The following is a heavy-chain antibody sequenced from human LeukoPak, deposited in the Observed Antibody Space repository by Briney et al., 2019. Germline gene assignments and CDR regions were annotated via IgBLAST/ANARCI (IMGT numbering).Heavy chain of an antibody. Sequence: GGSLRLSCAASGFTFSSYWMSWVRQAPGKGLEWVANIKQDGSEKYYVDSVKGRFTISRDNAKNSLYLQMNSLRAEDTAVYYCAKGKVGCSSTSCYYYYYYGMDVWGQGTTVTVSS. J-gene: IGHJ6*02. CDR3: AKGKVGCSSTSCYYYYYYGMDV. D-gene: IGHD2-2*01. CDR2: IKQDGSEK. CDR1: GFTFSSYW. V-gene: IGHV3-7*01.